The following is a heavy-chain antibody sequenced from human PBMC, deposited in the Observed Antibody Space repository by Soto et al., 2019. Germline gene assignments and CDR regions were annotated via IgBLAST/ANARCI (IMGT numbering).Heavy chain of an antibody. V-gene: IGHV3-23*01. D-gene: IGHD3-9*01. Sequence: GGSLRLSCAASGFIFSTYALGWVRQAPGKGLEWVSTISGSGSSTYYANSVKGRFTISRDNYSKTLYLQMNTLRAEDTAVYYCAKDSRNDDILTFFDYWGQGTPVTVSS. CDR1: GFIFSTYA. CDR2: ISGSGSST. CDR3: AKDSRNDDILTFFDY. J-gene: IGHJ4*02.